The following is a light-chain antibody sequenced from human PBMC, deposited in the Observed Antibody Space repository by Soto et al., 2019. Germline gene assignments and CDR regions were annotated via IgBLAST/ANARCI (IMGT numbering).Light chain of an antibody. J-gene: IGLJ2*01. CDR1: SSDVGDYNY. Sequence: QSVLTQPRSVSGSPGQSVSISCIGTSSDVGDYNYVSWYQHHPGKAPKLLIYDVSSRPSGVPDRFSGSKSGNTASLTISGLQAEDEADYYCCSYAGSFTFIFGGGTQLTVL. CDR3: CSYAGSFTFI. CDR2: DVS. V-gene: IGLV2-11*01.